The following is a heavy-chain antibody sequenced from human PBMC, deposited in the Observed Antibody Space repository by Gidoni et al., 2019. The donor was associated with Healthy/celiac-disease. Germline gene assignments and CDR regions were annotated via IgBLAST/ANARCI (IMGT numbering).Heavy chain of an antibody. V-gene: IGHV4-39*01. CDR2: IHFSAST. D-gene: IGHD3-16*01. CDR3: ARHSPSDGIIITFGGPDY. Sequence: QLQLQESRPGLVKPPETLSLTGTASGGSIRTSSYYWGWIRQPPGKGLEWLGSIHFSASTYYNPSLKSRVTISVDTSKNQFSLKLSSVTAADTAVYYCARHSPSDGIIITFGGPDYWCQGTLVTVSS. CDR1: GGSIRTSSYY. J-gene: IGHJ4*02.